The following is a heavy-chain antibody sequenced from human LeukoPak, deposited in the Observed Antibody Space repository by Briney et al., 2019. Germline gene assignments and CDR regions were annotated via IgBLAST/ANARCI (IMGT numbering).Heavy chain of an antibody. CDR1: GGTFSSYT. CDR3: ARVVGYCTNGVCRQRYFDL. Sequence: GASVKVSCKASGGTFSSYTISWVRQAPGQGLEWMGRIIPILGIANYAQKFQGRVTITADESTSTAYMELSSLRSEDTAVYYCARVVGYCTNGVCRQRYFDLWGRGTLVTVSS. D-gene: IGHD2-8*01. J-gene: IGHJ2*01. V-gene: IGHV1-69*02. CDR2: IIPILGIA.